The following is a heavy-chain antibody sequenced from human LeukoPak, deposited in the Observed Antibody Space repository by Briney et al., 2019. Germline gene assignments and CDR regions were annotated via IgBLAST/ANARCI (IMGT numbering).Heavy chain of an antibody. CDR3: AGGVGSSLSDPPLDY. V-gene: IGHV3-33*01. CDR1: GFTFSNYG. J-gene: IGHJ4*02. CDR2: IYYDGSKT. D-gene: IGHD6-6*01. Sequence: PGRSLRLSCAASGFTFSNYGMHWVRQAPGKGLEWVALIYYDGSKTYYADSVRGRFTISRDNSKNTQYLQMNSLRVEDTAVYYCAGGVGSSLSDPPLDYWGQGTQVTVSS.